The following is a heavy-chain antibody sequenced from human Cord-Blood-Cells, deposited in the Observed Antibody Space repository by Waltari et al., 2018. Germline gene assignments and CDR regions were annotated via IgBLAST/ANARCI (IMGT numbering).Heavy chain of an antibody. V-gene: IGHV1-2*04. Sequence: QVQLVQSGAEVKKPGASVKVSCKASGYTFTGYYMHWVRQAPGQGLEWMGWINPNRGGTSYAQKFQGWVTMTRDTSISTAYMELSRLRSDDTAVYYCARDMSYCSSTSCYSAWCDPWGQGTLVTVSS. D-gene: IGHD2-2*01. J-gene: IGHJ5*02. CDR1: GYTFTGYY. CDR3: ARDMSYCSSTSCYSAWCDP. CDR2: INPNRGGT.